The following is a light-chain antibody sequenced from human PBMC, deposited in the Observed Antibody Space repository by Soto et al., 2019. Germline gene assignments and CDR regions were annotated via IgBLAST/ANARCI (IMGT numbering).Light chain of an antibody. CDR3: QQYNTWWT. Sequence: DIQMTQSPSTLSASVGDRVTITCRASQSIGGWLAWYQQKAGKAPKVLIYATSTLQSGVPSSFSGSGSRTQFTLTISRLQPDDSATYYRQQYNTWWTFGQGTKVEVK. CDR1: QSIGGW. J-gene: IGKJ1*01. CDR2: ATS. V-gene: IGKV1-5*03.